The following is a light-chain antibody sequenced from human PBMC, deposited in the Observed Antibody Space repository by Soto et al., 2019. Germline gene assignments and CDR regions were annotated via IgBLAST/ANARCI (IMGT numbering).Light chain of an antibody. CDR2: LNSDGSH. J-gene: IGLJ3*02. Sequence: QAVVTQSPSASASLGASVKLTCTLSSGHSNYAIAWHQQQPEKGPRYLMILNSDGSHSKGDGIPDRFSGSSSGAERYLTISSLQSEDEADYYCQTWGTGKVFGGGTKLTVL. CDR1: SGHSNYA. CDR3: QTWGTGKV. V-gene: IGLV4-69*01.